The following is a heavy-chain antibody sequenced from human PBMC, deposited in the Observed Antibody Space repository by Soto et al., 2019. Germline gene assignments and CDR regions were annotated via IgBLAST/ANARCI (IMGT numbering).Heavy chain of an antibody. D-gene: IGHD3-3*01. V-gene: IGHV3-72*01. CDR3: ARASTPDSTGSDY. CDR2: SRNRVKSFTT. J-gene: IGHJ4*02. Sequence: EVQLVESGGGLVQPGGSLRLSCAASGFTLSDHYLDWVRQAPGKGLEWVGRSRNRVKSFTTAYAASVRGRFTFSRDDSTNSLYLQMNCPKPDDTAGYYCARASTPDSTGSDYWGQATLVTVSS. CDR1: GFTLSDHY.